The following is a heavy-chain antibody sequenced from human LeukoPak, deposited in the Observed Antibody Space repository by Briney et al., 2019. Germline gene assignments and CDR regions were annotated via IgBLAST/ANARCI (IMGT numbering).Heavy chain of an antibody. CDR1: GGSFSGYY. V-gene: IGHV4-34*01. CDR3: ARGRETLGYCSGGGCYPNYYYMDV. D-gene: IGHD2-15*01. CDR2: INHSGST. Sequence: SETLSLTCAVYGGSFSGYYWSWIRQPPGKGLEWIGEINHSGSTNYNPSLKSRVTISVDTSKNQFSLKLSSVTAADTAVYYCARGRETLGYCSGGGCYPNYYYMDVWGKGTTVTVSS. J-gene: IGHJ6*03.